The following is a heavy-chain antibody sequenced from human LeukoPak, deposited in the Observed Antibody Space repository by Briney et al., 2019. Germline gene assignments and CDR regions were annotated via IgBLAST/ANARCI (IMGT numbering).Heavy chain of an antibody. V-gene: IGHV3-23*01. J-gene: IGHJ4*02. CDR2: ISGVGDG. Sequence: GGSLRLSCAASGFTFNTYTMSWVRQAPGKGLEWVSAISGVGDGYYAESVKGRFTIFRDNSRNTVFLQLNRLRAEDTAVYYCANLYGDKDEKWGQGTLVTVSS. CDR1: GFTFNTYT. D-gene: IGHD4-17*01. CDR3: ANLYGDKDEK.